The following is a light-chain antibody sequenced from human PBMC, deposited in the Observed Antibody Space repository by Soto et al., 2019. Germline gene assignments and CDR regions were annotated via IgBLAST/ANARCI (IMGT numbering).Light chain of an antibody. CDR2: GAS. V-gene: IGKV3-20*01. J-gene: IGKJ2*01. Sequence: EIVLTRSPGTLSLSPGERATLSCRASQSVSSTYLAWYQHKPGQPPRLLIYGASSRATGIPDRFSGSGSGTDFTLTISRLEPEDFAIYYCQQYGSSSYTFGQGTKLEIK. CDR3: QQYGSSSYT. CDR1: QSVSSTY.